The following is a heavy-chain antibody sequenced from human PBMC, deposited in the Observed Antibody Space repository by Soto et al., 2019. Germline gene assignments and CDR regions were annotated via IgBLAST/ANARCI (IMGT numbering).Heavy chain of an antibody. CDR1: GGTFSRSA. CDR3: ASDLATYYYDSSGHPR. V-gene: IGHV1-69*01. D-gene: IGHD3-22*01. J-gene: IGHJ4*02. CDR2: IIPIFGTA. Sequence: QVQLVQSGAEVKKPGSSVKVSCKASGGTFSRSAISWVRQAPGQGLEWMGGIIPIFGTANYAQKFQGRVTITADESTSTAYMELSSLRSEDTAVYYCASDLATYYYDSSGHPRWGQGTLVTVSS.